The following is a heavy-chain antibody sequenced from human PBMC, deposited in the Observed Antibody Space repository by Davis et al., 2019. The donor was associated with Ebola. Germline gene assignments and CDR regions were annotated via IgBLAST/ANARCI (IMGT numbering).Heavy chain of an antibody. J-gene: IGHJ4*02. CDR2: INPNSGGT. D-gene: IGHD5-18*01. Sequence: ASVTVSCKASGYTFTGYYMHWVRQAPGQGLEWMGWINPNSGGTNYAQKFQGWVTMTRDTSISTAYMELSRLRSDDTAVYYCARGIDSYGATFDYWGQGTLVTVSS. CDR3: ARGIDSYGATFDY. V-gene: IGHV1-2*04. CDR1: GYTFTGYY.